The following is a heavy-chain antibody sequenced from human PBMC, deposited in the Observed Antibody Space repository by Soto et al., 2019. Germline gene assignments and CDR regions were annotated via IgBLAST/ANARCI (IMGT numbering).Heavy chain of an antibody. CDR3: AHRLNYYDSSGYNLYYGMDV. V-gene: IGHV2-5*01. Sequence: SGPTLVNPTQTLTLTCTFSGFSLSTSGVGVGWIRQPPGKALEWLALIYWNDDKRYSPSLKSRLTITEDTSKNQVVLTMTNMDPVDTATYYCAHRLNYYDSSGYNLYYGMDVWGQGTTVTVSS. J-gene: IGHJ6*02. CDR2: IYWNDDK. CDR1: GFSLSTSGVG. D-gene: IGHD3-22*01.